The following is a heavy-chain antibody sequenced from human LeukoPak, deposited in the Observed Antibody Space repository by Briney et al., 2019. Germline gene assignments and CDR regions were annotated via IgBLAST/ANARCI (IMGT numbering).Heavy chain of an antibody. CDR1: GGSINSYY. V-gene: IGHV4-59*08. J-gene: IGHJ3*02. Sequence: SETLSLTCTVSGGSINSYYWSWIRQPPGKGLEWIGNIYHSGSTRYNPSLKSRVTISIETSKSQFSLKVISVTAADTAVYYCARHDDHYESDDAFDIWGQGTMVIVSS. CDR3: ARHDDHYESDDAFDI. CDR2: IYHSGST. D-gene: IGHD3-22*01.